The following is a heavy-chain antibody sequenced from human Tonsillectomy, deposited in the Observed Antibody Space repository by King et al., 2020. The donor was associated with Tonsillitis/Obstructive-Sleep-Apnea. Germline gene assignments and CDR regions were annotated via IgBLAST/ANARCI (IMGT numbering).Heavy chain of an antibody. Sequence: QLQESGPGLVKPSETLSLTCTVSGASISSYYWSWIRQPPGKGLEWIGYIYYTGSTNYNPSLKSRVTISVDTSRNQFSLKLSSVTAADTAVYYCARDEAVAGASYDAFDIWGQGTMVTVS. CDR1: GASISSYY. D-gene: IGHD6-19*01. CDR2: IYYTGST. J-gene: IGHJ3*02. CDR3: ARDEAVAGASYDAFDI. V-gene: IGHV4-59*01.